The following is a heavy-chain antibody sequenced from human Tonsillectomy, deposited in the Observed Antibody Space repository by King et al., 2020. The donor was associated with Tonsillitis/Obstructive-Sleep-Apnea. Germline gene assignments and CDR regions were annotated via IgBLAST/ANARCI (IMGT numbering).Heavy chain of an antibody. V-gene: IGHV3-30*04. D-gene: IGHD3-22*01. CDR1: GFTFSNYA. CDR3: ARDGIYDSSGYADAFDI. J-gene: IGHJ3*02. CDR2: ISYDASNR. Sequence: VQLVESGGGVVQPGRSLRLSCAASGFTFSNYAIHWVLQAPGKGLEWMAVISYDASNRYYAESVKGRFTISRDNSKNTLDLQMNSLRAEDTAMYYCARDGIYDSSGYADAFDIWGQGTMVTVSS.